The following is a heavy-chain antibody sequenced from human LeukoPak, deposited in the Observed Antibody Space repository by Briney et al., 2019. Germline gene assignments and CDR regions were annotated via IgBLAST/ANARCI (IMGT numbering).Heavy chain of an antibody. Sequence: PSETLSLTCTVSGGSISSYYWTWIRQPPGKGLEWIGNIYYSGSTNYNPSLKSRVTISVDTSKNQFSLRLTSVTAADTAVYYCARERGYSSSWTDYYYYMDVWGKGTTVTVSS. V-gene: IGHV4-59*01. D-gene: IGHD6-13*01. J-gene: IGHJ6*03. CDR2: IYYSGST. CDR1: GGSISSYY. CDR3: ARERGYSSSWTDYYYYMDV.